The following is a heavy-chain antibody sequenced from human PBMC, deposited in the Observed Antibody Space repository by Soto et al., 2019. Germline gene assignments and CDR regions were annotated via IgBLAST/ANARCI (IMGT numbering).Heavy chain of an antibody. CDR3: AKDRTIFGVAIDGMDV. V-gene: IGHV3-30*18. CDR1: GFTFSSYG. J-gene: IGHJ6*02. CDR2: ISYDGSNK. Sequence: SLILSCAASGFTFSSYGMHWVRQAPGKGLEWVAVISYDGSNKYYADSVKGRFTISRDNSKNTLYLQMNSLRAEDTAVYYCAKDRTIFGVAIDGMDVWGQGTTVTVYS. D-gene: IGHD3-3*01.